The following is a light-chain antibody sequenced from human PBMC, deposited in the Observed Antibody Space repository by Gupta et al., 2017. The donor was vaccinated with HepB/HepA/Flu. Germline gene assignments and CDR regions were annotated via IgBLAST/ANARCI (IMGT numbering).Light chain of an antibody. J-gene: IGKJ1*01. CDR1: QSVRGI. V-gene: IGKV3-15*01. CDR2: AAS. Sequence: EIVMTQSPATLSVSPGERATLSCRDSQSVRGILACYQQKPGQAPRLIIYAASNSARGTTGRFSGGGGTKDFTLTSSVQQYEDCAVYYRQQDNTLQTFGQGTKVEIK. CDR3: QQDNTLQT.